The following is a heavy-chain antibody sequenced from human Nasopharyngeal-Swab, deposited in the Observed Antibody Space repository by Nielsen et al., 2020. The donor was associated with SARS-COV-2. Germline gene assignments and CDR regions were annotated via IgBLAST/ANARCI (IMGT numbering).Heavy chain of an antibody. V-gene: IGHV1-18*01. CDR1: GGTFSSYA. CDR2: ISAYNGNT. D-gene: IGHD6-25*01. Sequence: ASVKVSCKASGGTFSSYAISWVRQAPGQGLEWMGWISAYNGNTNYAQKLQGRVTMTTDTSTSTAYMELRSLRSDDTAVYYCARDAAADPFWFDPWGQGTLVTVSS. CDR3: ARDAAADPFWFDP. J-gene: IGHJ5*02.